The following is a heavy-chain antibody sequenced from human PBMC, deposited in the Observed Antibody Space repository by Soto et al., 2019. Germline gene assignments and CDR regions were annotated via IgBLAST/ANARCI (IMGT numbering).Heavy chain of an antibody. V-gene: IGHV3-23*01. CDR3: AKDYYDSSGYYFYAFDI. Sequence: GSLRLSCAASGFTFSSYAMSWVRQAPGKGLEWVSAISGSGGSTYYADSVKGRFTISRDNSKNTLYLQMNSLRAEDTAVYYCAKDYYDSSGYYFYAFDIWGQGTMVTVSS. CDR2: ISGSGGST. CDR1: GFTFSSYA. J-gene: IGHJ3*02. D-gene: IGHD3-22*01.